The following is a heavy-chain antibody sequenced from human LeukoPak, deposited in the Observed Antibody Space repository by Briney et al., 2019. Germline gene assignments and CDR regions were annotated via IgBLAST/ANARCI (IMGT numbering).Heavy chain of an antibody. D-gene: IGHD3-10*01. J-gene: IGHJ3*02. CDR1: GYSISSGNY. Sequence: SETLSLTCTVSGYSISSGNYWGWIRQSPGKALEWIGNIFYSGSTYYSPSLKSRVTISLDTSRNQFSLKLNSVTAADTAVYYCAKSNGYGLIDIWGQGTMVTVSS. CDR3: AKSNGYGLIDI. CDR2: IFYSGST. V-gene: IGHV4-38-2*02.